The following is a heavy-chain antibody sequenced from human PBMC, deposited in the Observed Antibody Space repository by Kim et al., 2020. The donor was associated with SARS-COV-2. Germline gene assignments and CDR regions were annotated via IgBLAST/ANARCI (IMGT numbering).Heavy chain of an antibody. Sequence: SRTYYADSVKGRFTISRDNSKNTLYLQMNSLRAEDTAVYYCATYSSIPGYWGQGTLVTVSS. V-gene: IGHV3-23*03. CDR2: SRT. J-gene: IGHJ4*02. CDR3: ATYSSIPGY. D-gene: IGHD6-13*01.